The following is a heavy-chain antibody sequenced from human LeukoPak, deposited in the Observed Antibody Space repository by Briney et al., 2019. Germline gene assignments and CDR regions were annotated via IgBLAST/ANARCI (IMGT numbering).Heavy chain of an antibody. CDR3: ARLSMVRGFEVVYYYYYYYMDV. D-gene: IGHD3-10*01. CDR1: GFTFSSYE. J-gene: IGHJ6*03. Sequence: GGSLRLSCAASGFTFSSYEMNWVRQAPGKGLEWVSYISSSGSTIYYADSVKGRFTISRDNAKNSLYLQMNSLRAEDTAVYYCARLSMVRGFEVVYYYYYYYMDVWGKGTTVTVSS. V-gene: IGHV3-48*03. CDR2: ISSSGSTI.